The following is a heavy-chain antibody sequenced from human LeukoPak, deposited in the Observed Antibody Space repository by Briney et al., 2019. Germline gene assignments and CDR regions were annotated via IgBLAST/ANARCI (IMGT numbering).Heavy chain of an antibody. CDR2: INPSGGST. CDR1: GHTFTSYY. D-gene: IGHD2-2*01. Sequence: GASVKVSCKASGHTFTSYYMHWVRQAPGQGLEWMGIINPSGGSTSYAQKFQGRVTMTRDTSTSTVYMELSSLRSEDTAVYYCARGGKDIVVVPAATPSYYYYYMDVWGKGTTVTVSS. V-gene: IGHV1-46*03. CDR3: ARGGKDIVVVPAATPSYYYYYMDV. J-gene: IGHJ6*03.